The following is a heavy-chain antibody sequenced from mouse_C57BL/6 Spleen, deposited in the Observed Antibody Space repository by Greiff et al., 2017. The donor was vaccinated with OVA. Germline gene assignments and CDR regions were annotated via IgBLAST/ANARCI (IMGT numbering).Heavy chain of an antibody. D-gene: IGHD3-1*01. J-gene: IGHJ3*01. Sequence: QVQLQQPGAELVRPGSSVKLSCKASGYTFTSYWMDWVKQRPGQGLEWIGNIYPSDSETHYNQKFKDKATLTVDKSSSTVYMQLSSLTSEDSAVYYCARPGYEAWFAYWGQGTLVTVSA. CDR2: IYPSDSET. CDR1: GYTFTSYW. V-gene: IGHV1-61*01. CDR3: ARPGYEAWFAY.